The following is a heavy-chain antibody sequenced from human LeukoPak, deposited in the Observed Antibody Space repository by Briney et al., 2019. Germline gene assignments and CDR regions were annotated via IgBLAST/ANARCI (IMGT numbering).Heavy chain of an antibody. J-gene: IGHJ4*02. Sequence: PSETLPLTCTVSGGSISGYYWSWIRQPPGKELEWIGYVYSSGSTNYNPSLKSRVTISVDTSKNQFSLKLSSVTAADTAVYYCARQSDHYDSTGYYYVRFFDYWGQGTLVTVSS. CDR2: VYSSGST. CDR1: GGSISGYY. V-gene: IGHV4-59*08. CDR3: ARQSDHYDSTGYYYVRFFDY. D-gene: IGHD3-22*01.